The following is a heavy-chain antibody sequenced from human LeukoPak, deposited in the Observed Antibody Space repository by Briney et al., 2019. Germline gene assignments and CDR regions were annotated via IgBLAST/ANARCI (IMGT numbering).Heavy chain of an antibody. CDR1: GGSISSTGYY. V-gene: IGHV4-39*01. J-gene: IGHJ5*02. CDR2: IYYSGGT. D-gene: IGHD6-19*01. CDR3: ARRLRSASDPKINWFDP. Sequence: ETLSLTCTVSGGSISSTGYYWGWIPQPPGKGLDWIGSIYYSGGTYYNPSLKSRVTISVDTSKNQFALGLSSVTAADTAVYYCARRLRSASDPKINWFDPWGQGTLVSVSS.